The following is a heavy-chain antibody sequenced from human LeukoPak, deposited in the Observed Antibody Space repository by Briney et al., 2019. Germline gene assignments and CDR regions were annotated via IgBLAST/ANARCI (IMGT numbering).Heavy chain of an antibody. J-gene: IGHJ4*02. V-gene: IGHV1-8*02. CDR2: MNPNSGNT. CDR1: GYTFTSYY. CDR3: ARGRYYGSGSYWTYDFDY. D-gene: IGHD3-10*01. Sequence: ASVKVSCKASGYTFTSYYMHWVRQAPGQGLEWMGWMNPNSGNTGYAQKFQGRVTMTRNTSISTAYMELSSLRSEDTAVYYCARGRYYGSGSYWTYDFDYWGQGTLVTVSS.